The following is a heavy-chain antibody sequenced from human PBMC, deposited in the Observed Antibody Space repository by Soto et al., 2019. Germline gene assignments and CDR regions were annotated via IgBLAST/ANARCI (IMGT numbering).Heavy chain of an antibody. D-gene: IGHD3-3*01. CDR1: GCTFSSYA. CDR2: MNPNIGNT. J-gene: IGHJ5*02. CDR3: ARDYDFWSGYYNNWFDP. V-gene: IGHV1-8*02. Sequence: GASVQVSCKASGCTFSSYAISWVRQAPGQGLEWMGGMNPNIGNTSYAQKFQGRVTMTRNTSISTAYMELRSLRSDDTAVYYCARDYDFWSGYYNNWFDPWGQGTLVTVSS.